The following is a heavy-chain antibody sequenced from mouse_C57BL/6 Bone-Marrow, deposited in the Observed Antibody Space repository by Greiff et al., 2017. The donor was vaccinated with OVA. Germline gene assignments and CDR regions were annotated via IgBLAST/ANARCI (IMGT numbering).Heavy chain of an antibody. Sequence: VQLQQSGAELVRPGASVKLSCKASGYTFTDYYINWVKQRPGQGLEWIARIYPGSGNTYYNEKFKGKATLTVDKSSSTAYMELNSLTSEDSAVYYCAVITPGYFDYWGQGTTLTVSS. CDR2: IYPGSGNT. CDR1: GYTFTDYY. V-gene: IGHV1-76*01. D-gene: IGHD1-1*01. CDR3: AVITPGYFDY. J-gene: IGHJ2*01.